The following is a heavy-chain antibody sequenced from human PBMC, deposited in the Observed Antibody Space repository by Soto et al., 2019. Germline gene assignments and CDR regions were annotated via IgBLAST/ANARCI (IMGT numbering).Heavy chain of an antibody. CDR1: GVTFSSYS. D-gene: IGHD1-26*01. CDR3: ARDRMAAAGNRVVGPRGWFDP. J-gene: IGHJ5*02. V-gene: IGHV3-48*02. CDR2: ISSSSSTI. Sequence: EVQLVESGGGLVQPGGSLRLSCAASGVTFSSYSMNWVRQAPGKGLEWISYISSSSSTIFYADSVKGRFTISRDNAKNSLYLQMNSLRDEDTAVYYCARDRMAAAGNRVVGPRGWFDPWCQGTLVTVSS.